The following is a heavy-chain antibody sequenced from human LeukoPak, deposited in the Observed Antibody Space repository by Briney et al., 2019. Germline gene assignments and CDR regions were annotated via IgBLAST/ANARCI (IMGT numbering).Heavy chain of an antibody. V-gene: IGHV3-30*02. CDR1: GFTFSTYG. CDR3: ARRYSSTQPLGY. J-gene: IGHJ4*02. D-gene: IGHD6-13*01. Sequence: GGSLRLSYAASGFTFSTYGMHWVRQAPGKGLEWVAFIRNDGSIKHYGDSVKGRITISRDNSKNTLYLQMNSLRAEDTAVYYCARRYSSTQPLGYWGQGTLVTVSS. CDR2: IRNDGSIK.